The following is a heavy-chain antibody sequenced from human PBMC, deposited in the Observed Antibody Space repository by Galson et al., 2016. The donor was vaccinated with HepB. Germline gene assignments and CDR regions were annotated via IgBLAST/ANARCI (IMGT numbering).Heavy chain of an antibody. V-gene: IGHV4-59*01. Sequence: SETLSLTCTVSGGSISSYYWSWLRQPAGKGLEWIGYIYYSGYTIYNPSLKSRVTMSVDTSKNHFSVKLASVTAADTAVYYCARARGGGARVPFDYWGQGTLVTVSS. CDR2: IYYSGYT. J-gene: IGHJ4*02. D-gene: IGHD2-15*01. CDR3: ARARGGGARVPFDY. CDR1: GGSISSYY.